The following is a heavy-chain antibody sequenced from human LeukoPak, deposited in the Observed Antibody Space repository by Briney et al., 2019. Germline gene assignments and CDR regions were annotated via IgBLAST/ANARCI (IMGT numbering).Heavy chain of an antibody. Sequence: GGSLRLSCSASGFTFSNYWTSWVRQAPGKGLEWVANIKQDESEKYYVDSVKGRFTISRDNARSSLYLQMNSLRAEDTAVYYCARALDSSSSRYQAFEEWGQGTLVTVSS. D-gene: IGHD2-2*01. CDR1: GFTFSNYW. CDR2: IKQDESEK. V-gene: IGHV3-7*01. J-gene: IGHJ4*02. CDR3: ARALDSSSSRYQAFEE.